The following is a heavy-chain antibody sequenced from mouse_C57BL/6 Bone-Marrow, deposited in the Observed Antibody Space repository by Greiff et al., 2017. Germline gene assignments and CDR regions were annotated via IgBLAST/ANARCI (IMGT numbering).Heavy chain of an antibody. CDR1: GYTFTSYW. J-gene: IGHJ2*01. V-gene: IGHV1-59*01. CDR2: IDPSDSYT. D-gene: IGHD2-3*01. Sequence: QVQLQQPGAELVRPGTSVKLSCKASGYTFTSYWMHWVKQRPGQGLEWIGVIDPSDSYTNYNQKFKGKATLTVDTSSSTAYMQLSSLTSEDSAVYCCARDGYYDYFDYWGQGTTLTVSS. CDR3: ARDGYYDYFDY.